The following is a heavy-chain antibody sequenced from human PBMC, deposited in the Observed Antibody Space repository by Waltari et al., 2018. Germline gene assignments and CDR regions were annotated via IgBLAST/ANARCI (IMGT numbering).Heavy chain of an antibody. CDR1: GYHFTDFS. V-gene: IGHV1-46*01. CDR2: INPSGGGT. Sequence: QVQLVQSGAEVKRPGAAVKVSCKASGYHFTDFSMHWVRQAPGQGLEWMGIINPSGGGTTYTQKFQDRVTMTRDTSTNTVYMELSSLRSEDTAVYYCARAGTTLIWGVAEWGQGTLVTVSS. CDR3: ARAGTTLIWGVAE. J-gene: IGHJ4*02. D-gene: IGHD3-10*01.